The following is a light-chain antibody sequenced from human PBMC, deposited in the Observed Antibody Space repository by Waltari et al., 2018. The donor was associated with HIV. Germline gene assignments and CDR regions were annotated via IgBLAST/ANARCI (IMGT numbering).Light chain of an antibody. J-gene: IGKJ2*01. CDR3: QQSYTTPPT. V-gene: IGKV1-39*01. CDR1: QSITSY. Sequence: DIQMTQSPSSLSASVGDRVTITCRASQSITSYLNWYQQKPGKAPKLLIYGASSLRGGVPSRFSGGGSGTDFTLTISTLQPEDFATYYCQQSYTTPPTFGQGTKLEIK. CDR2: GAS.